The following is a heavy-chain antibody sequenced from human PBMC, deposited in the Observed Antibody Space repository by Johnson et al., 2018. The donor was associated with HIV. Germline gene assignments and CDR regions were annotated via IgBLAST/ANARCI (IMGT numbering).Heavy chain of an antibody. D-gene: IGHD1-20*01. CDR1: GFTFSTYG. CDR3: AKYNWNHDAFDI. Sequence: QVQLVESGGGVVQPGGSLRLSCAASGFTFSTYGMHWVRQAPGKGLEWVAFIRHDGSNKYYADSVKGRFTISRDNSKNMLFLQMNSLRAEDTAMFYCAKYNWNHDAFDIWGQGTNVTVSS. V-gene: IGHV3-30*02. CDR2: IRHDGSNK. J-gene: IGHJ3*02.